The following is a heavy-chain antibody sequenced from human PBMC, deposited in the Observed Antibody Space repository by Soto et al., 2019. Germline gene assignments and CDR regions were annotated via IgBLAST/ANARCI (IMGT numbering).Heavy chain of an antibody. CDR2: IYPHDSDT. Sequence: GESLKISCNGSGYNFHTYWIAWVRQMPGKGLEWMGFIYPHDSDTRYSPSFRGQVTISAYKSINTAYLQWTSLKASDTAIYFCARPTDYHYGMQVWGQGTTVTVSS. V-gene: IGHV5-51*01. J-gene: IGHJ6*02. CDR1: GYNFHTYW. CDR3: ARPTDYHYGMQV. D-gene: IGHD4-17*01.